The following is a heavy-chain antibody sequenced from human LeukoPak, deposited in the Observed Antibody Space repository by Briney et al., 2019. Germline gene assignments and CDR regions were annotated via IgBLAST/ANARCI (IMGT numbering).Heavy chain of an antibody. D-gene: IGHD3-22*01. Sequence: PSETLSLTCTVSGGSISSYSYYWSWIRQPVGKGLEWIGRIYTSGNTNYNPSLKSRVTMSVDTSKNQFSLRLSSVTAADTAVYHCARDHQGDSSGYYDAFDIWGQGTMVTVSS. CDR1: GGSISSYSYY. V-gene: IGHV4-61*02. CDR3: ARDHQGDSSGYYDAFDI. J-gene: IGHJ3*02. CDR2: IYTSGNT.